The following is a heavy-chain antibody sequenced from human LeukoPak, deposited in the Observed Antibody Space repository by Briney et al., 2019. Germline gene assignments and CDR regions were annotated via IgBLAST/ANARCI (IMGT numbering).Heavy chain of an antibody. Sequence: GGTLRLSCAASGFTFSSYGMSWVRQAPGKGLEWVSAISGSGGSTYYADSVKGRFTISRDNSKNTLYLQMNSLRAEDTAVYYCAKEGEYGSGSLDYWGLGTLVTVSS. V-gene: IGHV3-23*01. CDR3: AKEGEYGSGSLDY. J-gene: IGHJ4*02. D-gene: IGHD3-10*01. CDR1: GFTFSSYG. CDR2: ISGSGGST.